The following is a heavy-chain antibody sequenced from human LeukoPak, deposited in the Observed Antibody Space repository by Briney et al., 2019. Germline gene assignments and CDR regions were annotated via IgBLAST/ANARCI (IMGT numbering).Heavy chain of an antibody. D-gene: IGHD3-10*01. V-gene: IGHV1-2*02. CDR1: GYTFTGYQ. CDR2: INPNTGDT. CDR3: ARNTNYFGSGNSFDY. Sequence: ASVKVSCKASGYTFTGYQMHWVRQAPGQGLEWMGWINPNTGDTNYAQKFQGRVTMTRDTSIDTAYMELSRLKTDDTAVYYCARNTNYFGSGNSFDYWGQGTLVTVSS. J-gene: IGHJ4*02.